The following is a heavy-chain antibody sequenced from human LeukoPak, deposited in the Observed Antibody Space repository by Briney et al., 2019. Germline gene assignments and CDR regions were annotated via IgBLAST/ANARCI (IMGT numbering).Heavy chain of an antibody. J-gene: IGHJ4*02. D-gene: IGHD3-22*01. CDR2: ISWDGGST. CDR1: GFTFDDYA. V-gene: IGHV3-43D*03. Sequence: GGSLRLSCAASGFTFDDYAMHWVRQAPGKGLEWVSLISWDGGSTYYADSVKGRFTISRGNSKNSLYLQMNSLRAEDTALYYCAKDGQTYYYDSSGYYIDYWGQGTLVTVSS. CDR3: AKDGQTYYYDSSGYYIDY.